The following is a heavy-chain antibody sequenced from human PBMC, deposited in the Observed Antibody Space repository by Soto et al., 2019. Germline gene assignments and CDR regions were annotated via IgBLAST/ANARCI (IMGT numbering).Heavy chain of an antibody. Sequence: GESLKISCKGSGYSFTSYWIGWVRQMPGKGLEWMGIIYPGDSDPRYSPSFQGQVTISADKSISTAYLQWSSLKASDTAMYYCATPPMASDYYYGMDVWGQGTTVTVSS. J-gene: IGHJ6*02. D-gene: IGHD2-8*01. CDR3: ATPPMASDYYYGMDV. V-gene: IGHV5-51*01. CDR1: GYSFTSYW. CDR2: IYPGDSDP.